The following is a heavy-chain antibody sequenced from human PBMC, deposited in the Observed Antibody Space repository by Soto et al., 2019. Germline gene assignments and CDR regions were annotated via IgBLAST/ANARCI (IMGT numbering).Heavy chain of an antibody. CDR1: GYTFTSYD. CDR3: ARGGVVFFAAPTNPCDS. D-gene: IGHD3-3*01. J-gene: IGHJ4*02. CDR2: MNPNSGNT. V-gene: IGHV1-8*01. Sequence: QVQLVQSGAEVKKPGASVKVSCKASGYTFTSYDINWVRQATGQGLEWMGWMNPNSGNTGYAQKFQGRVTMTRNTSIGTAYRERSSLGSEDTGVYYCARGGVVFFAAPTNPCDSWGQGTLVTVSS.